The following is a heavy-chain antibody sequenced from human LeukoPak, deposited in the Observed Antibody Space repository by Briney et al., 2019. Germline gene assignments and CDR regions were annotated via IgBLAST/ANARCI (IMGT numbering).Heavy chain of an antibody. V-gene: IGHV4-4*07. Sequence: PSETLSLTCIVSGGSISSYYWNWIRQSAGKGLEWIGRFYSSVSTDYNPSLKSRVTISVDTSKNQFSLKLSSVTAADTAVYYCARVHSDGPPGAMDVWGQGTTVTVSS. CDR2: FYSSVST. CDR1: GGSISSYY. CDR3: ARVHSDGPPGAMDV. J-gene: IGHJ6*02. D-gene: IGHD2-21*01.